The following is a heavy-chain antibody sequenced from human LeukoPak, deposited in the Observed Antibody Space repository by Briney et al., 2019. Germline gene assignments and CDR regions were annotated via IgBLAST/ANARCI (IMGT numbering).Heavy chain of an antibody. Sequence: SETLSLTCIVSGDSPTSFYWSWIRQPPGKGLEWIGYVYYSVSITYNLSLMSRVTISVATSKHQSPLMFSSMTAADTAVYYCASRRFTGGVGALDYWGQGTLVTVSS. CDR2: VYYSVSI. CDR1: GDSPTSFY. CDR3: ASRRFTGGVGALDY. V-gene: IGHV4-59*01. D-gene: IGHD1-26*01. J-gene: IGHJ4*02.